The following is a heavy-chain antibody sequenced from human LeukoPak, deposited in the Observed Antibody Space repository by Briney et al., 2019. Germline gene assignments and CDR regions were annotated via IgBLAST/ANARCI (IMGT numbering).Heavy chain of an antibody. D-gene: IGHD3-10*01. CDR2: INPSGGST. CDR1: GYTFSSYL. Sequence: GASVKVSCKASGYTFSSYLLHWVRQAPGQGLEWMGMINPSGGSTSYAQKFQGRLTMTRDTSTSTVYMELSSLRSEDTGVYYCARDLGLRGVTNWFDSWGQGTLVTVSS. J-gene: IGHJ5*01. CDR3: ARDLGLRGVTNWFDS. V-gene: IGHV1-46*01.